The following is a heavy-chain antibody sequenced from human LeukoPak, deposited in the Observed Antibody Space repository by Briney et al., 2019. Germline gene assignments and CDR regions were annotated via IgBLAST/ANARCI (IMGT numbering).Heavy chain of an antibody. CDR3: ARDSEYSYGYDFDY. J-gene: IGHJ4*02. CDR1: GFTVSSYY. CDR2: IYGGGST. V-gene: IGHV3-53*01. Sequence: GGSLRLSCAASGFTVSSYYVSWVRQAPGKGLEWVSVIYGGGSTYYADSVKGRFTISGDNSKNTLYLKMNNLRVEDTALYYCARDSEYSYGYDFDYWGQGTLVTVSS. D-gene: IGHD5-18*01.